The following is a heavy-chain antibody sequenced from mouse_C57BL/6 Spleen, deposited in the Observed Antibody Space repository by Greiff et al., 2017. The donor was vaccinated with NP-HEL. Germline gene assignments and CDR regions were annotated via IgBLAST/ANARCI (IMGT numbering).Heavy chain of an antibody. CDR1: GYAFSSYW. CDR2: IYPGDGDT. D-gene: IGHD1-1*01. V-gene: IGHV1-80*01. J-gene: IGHJ2*01. Sequence: QVQLQQSGAELVKPGASVKISCKASGYAFSSYWMNWVKQRPGKGLEWIGQIYPGDGDTNYNGKFKGKATLTADKSSSTAYMQLSSLTSEDSAVYFCARSSITTVVDYWGQGTTLTVSS. CDR3: ARSSITTVVDY.